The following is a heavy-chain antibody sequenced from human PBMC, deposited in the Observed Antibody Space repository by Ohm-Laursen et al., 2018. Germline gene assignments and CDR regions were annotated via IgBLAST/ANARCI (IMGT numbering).Heavy chain of an antibody. V-gene: IGHV4-4*07. CDR1: GGSISNYY. J-gene: IGHJ5*02. CDR2: IYTTGGT. D-gene: IGHD1-26*01. CDR3: ARDNPNGSYFP. Sequence: SQTLSLTCTVSGGSISNYYWSWIRQPAGKGLEWIGRIYTTGGTNYNPSLRSRVTMSIDTSKSHFSVKLSSVTAADTAVYYCARDNPNGSYFPWGQGTLVTVSS.